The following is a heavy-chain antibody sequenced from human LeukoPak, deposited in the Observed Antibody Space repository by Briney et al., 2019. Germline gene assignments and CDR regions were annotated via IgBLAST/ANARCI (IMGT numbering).Heavy chain of an antibody. CDR2: ISYDGSNK. CDR3: ARAGSSGYYYLDY. D-gene: IGHD3-22*01. J-gene: IGHJ4*02. CDR1: GFTFSSYA. Sequence: GGSLRLSCAASGFTFSSYAMHWVRQAPGKGLEGVAVISYDGSNKYYADSVKGRFTISRDNSKNTLYLQMNSLRAEDTAVYYCARAGSSGYYYLDYWGQGTLVTVSS. V-gene: IGHV3-30-3*01.